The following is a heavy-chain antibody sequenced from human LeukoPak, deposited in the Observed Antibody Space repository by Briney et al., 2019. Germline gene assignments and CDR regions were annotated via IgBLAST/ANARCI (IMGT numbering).Heavy chain of an antibody. D-gene: IGHD2-15*01. V-gene: IGHV3-23*01. CDR1: GFAFSSYG. J-gene: IGHJ5*02. Sequence: GGSLRLSCAASGFAFSSYGMTWVRQAPGKGLEWVSAISGSGGSTYYADSVKGRSTISRDNSKNTLFLQMTSLRAEDTAVYYCAKALLTRYCSGGTCYGPRWFDPWGQGTLVTVSS. CDR2: ISGSGGST. CDR3: AKALLTRYCSGGTCYGPRWFDP.